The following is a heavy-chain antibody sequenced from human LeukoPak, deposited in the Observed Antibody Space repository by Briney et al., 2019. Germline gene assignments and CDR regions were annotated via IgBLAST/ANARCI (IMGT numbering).Heavy chain of an antibody. CDR3: AKDADGYNHGWIEVFDY. Sequence: PGGSLRLSCAASGFTFTNYGMHWVRQAPGKGLEWVAVISYDGTNQYYADSVKGRLTISRDNSKNTLYLQMNSLRAEDTAVYYCAKDADGYNHGWIEVFDYWGQETLVTVSS. CDR2: ISYDGTNQ. V-gene: IGHV3-30*18. D-gene: IGHD5-24*01. J-gene: IGHJ4*02. CDR1: GFTFTNYG.